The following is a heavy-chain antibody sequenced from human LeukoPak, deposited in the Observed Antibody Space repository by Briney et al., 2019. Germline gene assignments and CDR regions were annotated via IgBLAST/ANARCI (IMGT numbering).Heavy chain of an antibody. J-gene: IGHJ3*02. CDR2: ISPSSSYI. Sequence: PVGSLTLSCAASGFTFSSYSMNWVRQAPGKGLEWVSSISPSSSYIYYADSVKGRFTISRDNAKTSLYLQMNSLRAEDTAVYYCARDSGIGAFDIWGQAIIVTVSS. D-gene: IGHD2-15*01. V-gene: IGHV3-21*01. CDR3: ARDSGIGAFDI. CDR1: GFTFSSYS.